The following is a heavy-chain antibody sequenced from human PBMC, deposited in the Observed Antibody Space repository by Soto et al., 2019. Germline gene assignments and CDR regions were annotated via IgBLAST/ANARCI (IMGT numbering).Heavy chain of an antibody. CDR1: GFTFSSNA. J-gene: IGHJ4*02. CDR2: IGVSVDTT. Sequence: EVQLLESGGGLVQPGGSLRLSGPASGFTFSSNAMGWFRQHPGKGLDWVSAIGVSVDTTNYPDSVKGRFTISRDNSKNTLYLQMGSLRAEETAVYYCAKVRRFGELRSLYWGQGTLVTVSS. CDR3: AKVRRFGELRSLY. D-gene: IGHD3-10*01. V-gene: IGHV3-23*01.